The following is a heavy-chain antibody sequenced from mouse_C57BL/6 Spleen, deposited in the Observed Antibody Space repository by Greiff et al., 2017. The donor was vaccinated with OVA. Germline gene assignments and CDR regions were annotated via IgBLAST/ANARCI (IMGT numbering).Heavy chain of an antibody. CDR2: INYDGSST. CDR3: ARVPRWYFDV. V-gene: IGHV5-16*01. J-gene: IGHJ1*03. CDR1: GFTFSDYY. Sequence: VMLVESEGGLVQPGSSMKLSCTASGFTFSDYYMAWVRQVPEKGLEWVANINYDGSSTYYLDSLKSRFIISRDNAKNILYLQMSSLKSEDTATYYCARVPRWYFDVWGTGTTVTVSS.